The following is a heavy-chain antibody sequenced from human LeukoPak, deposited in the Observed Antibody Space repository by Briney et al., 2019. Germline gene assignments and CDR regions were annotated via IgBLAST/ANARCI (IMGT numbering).Heavy chain of an antibody. D-gene: IGHD3-10*01. CDR3: ARETPAGNDY. CDR2: ISSSSSTI. Sequence: GGSLRHSCAASGFTFSSYSMNWVRQAPGKGLEWVSYISSSSSTIYYADSVKGRFTISRDNAKNSLYLQMNSLRAEDTAVYYCARETPAGNDYWGQGTLVTVSS. CDR1: GFTFSSYS. V-gene: IGHV3-48*04. J-gene: IGHJ4*02.